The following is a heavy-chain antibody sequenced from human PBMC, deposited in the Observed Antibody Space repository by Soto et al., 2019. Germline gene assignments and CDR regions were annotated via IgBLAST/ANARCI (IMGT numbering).Heavy chain of an antibody. CDR2: IKSKSDGGTI. V-gene: IGHV3-15*07. D-gene: IGHD2-15*01. J-gene: IGHJ4*02. CDR3: TTAFVPNTQFLTRGFDY. CDR1: GFTFNNAW. Sequence: EVQLVESGGGLVKPGESLRLSCAASGFTFNNAWMNWVRQAPGKGLEWVGRIKSKSDGGTIDYAAPVKGRFTVSTDDSKNTLYLQMNSLKTEDTAVYYCTTAFVPNTQFLTRGFDYWGQGTLVTVSS.